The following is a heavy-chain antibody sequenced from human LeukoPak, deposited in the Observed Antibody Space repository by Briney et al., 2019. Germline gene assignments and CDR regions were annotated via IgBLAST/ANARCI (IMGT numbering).Heavy chain of an antibody. CDR2: INPNSGGT. J-gene: IGHJ4*02. CDR1: GYTFTGYY. V-gene: IGHV1-2*02. CDR3: ARVVYSSSWYEQYDFDY. Sequence: ASVKVSCKASGYTFTGYYMHWVRQAPGQGLEWMGWINPNSGGTNYAQKFQGRVTMTRDTSISTAYMELSRLRSDDTAVYYCARVVYSSSWYEQYDFDYWGQGTLVTVSS. D-gene: IGHD6-13*01.